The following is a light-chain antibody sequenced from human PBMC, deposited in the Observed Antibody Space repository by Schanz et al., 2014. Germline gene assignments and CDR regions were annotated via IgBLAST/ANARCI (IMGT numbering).Light chain of an antibody. J-gene: IGKJ1*01. CDR2: GAS. Sequence: EIVLTQSPGTLSLSPGERATLSCSAGQSISSNLAWYQHKTGQAPRLLIYGASTRATGIPGRFSGSGSGTEFTLTISSLQSEDFAVYYCQQYNNWLTTFGQGTRVEIK. V-gene: IGKV3-15*01. CDR3: QQYNNWLTT. CDR1: QSISSN.